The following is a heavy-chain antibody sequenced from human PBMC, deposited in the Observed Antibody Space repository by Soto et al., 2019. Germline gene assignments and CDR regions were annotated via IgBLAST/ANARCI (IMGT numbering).Heavy chain of an antibody. CDR1: GFTFSSYS. J-gene: IGHJ2*01. D-gene: IGHD6-13*01. CDR2: ISSSSSYI. Sequence: EVQLVESGEGLVKPGGSLRLSCAASGFTFSSYSMNWVRQAPGKGLEWVSSISSSSSYIYYADSVKGRFTISRDNAKNSLYLQMNSLRAEDTAVYYCARIHSSSWYSTYFDLWGRGTLVTVSS. CDR3: ARIHSSSWYSTYFDL. V-gene: IGHV3-21*01.